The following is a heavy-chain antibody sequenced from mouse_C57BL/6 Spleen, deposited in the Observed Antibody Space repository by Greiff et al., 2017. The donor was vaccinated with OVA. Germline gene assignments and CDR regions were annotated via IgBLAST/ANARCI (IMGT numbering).Heavy chain of an antibody. V-gene: IGHV1-26*01. CDR2: INPNNGGT. J-gene: IGHJ4*01. CDR3: AYYGSTDYAMDY. Sequence: VQLQQSGPELVKPGASVKISCKASGYTFTDYYMNWVKQSHGKSLEWIGDINPNNGGTSYNQKFKGKATLTVDKSSSTAYMELRSLTSEDSAVYYCAYYGSTDYAMDYWGQGTSVTVSS. D-gene: IGHD1-1*01. CDR1: GYTFTDYY.